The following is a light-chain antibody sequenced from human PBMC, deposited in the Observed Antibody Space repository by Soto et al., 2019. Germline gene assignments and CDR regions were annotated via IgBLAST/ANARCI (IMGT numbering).Light chain of an antibody. CDR3: AAWDDSLSSVV. CDR1: SSNIGSNS. Sequence: QSVLTQPPSASGTPGQRVTISCSGSSSNIGSNSVYWYQQLPGTAPKLLIYRNNQRPSGVPDRFSGSKSATSASLAISGRRSEDEADYYCAAWDDSLSSVVFGGGTKVTVL. V-gene: IGLV1-47*01. CDR2: RNN. J-gene: IGLJ2*01.